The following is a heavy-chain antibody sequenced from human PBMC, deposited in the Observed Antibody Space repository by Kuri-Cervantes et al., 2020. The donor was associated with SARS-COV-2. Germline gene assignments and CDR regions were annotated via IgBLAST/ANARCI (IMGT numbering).Heavy chain of an antibody. J-gene: IGHJ4*02. CDR3: ARHHDYGEIDY. V-gene: IGHV4-39*01. D-gene: IGHD4/OR15-4a*01. CDR2: IYYSGST. Sequence: SATLSLTCTVSGGSISSSSYYGGWIRQPPGKGLEWIGSIYYSGSTYYNPSLKSRVTVSVDTSKNQFSLKLSSVTAADTAVYYCARHHDYGEIDYWGQGTLVTVSS. CDR1: GGSISSSSYY.